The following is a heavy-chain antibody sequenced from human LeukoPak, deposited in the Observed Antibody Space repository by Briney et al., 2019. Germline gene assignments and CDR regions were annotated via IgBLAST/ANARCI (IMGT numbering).Heavy chain of an antibody. CDR3: ARHTSSYSWFDP. V-gene: IGHV4-39*01. CDR1: GDSIISTNYY. Sequence: PSETLSLTCTVSGDSIISTNYYWGGIRQPPGKGLEWIGSINYSGSTYYNPSLKSRVTVSVDTSKNQFSLKVSSVTATDTSVYYCARHTSSYSWFDPWGQGTLVIVSS. D-gene: IGHD2/OR15-2a*01. CDR2: INYSGST. J-gene: IGHJ5*02.